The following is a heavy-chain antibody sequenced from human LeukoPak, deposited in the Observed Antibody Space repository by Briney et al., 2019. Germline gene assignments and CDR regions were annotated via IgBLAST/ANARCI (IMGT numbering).Heavy chain of an antibody. CDR1: GLTFTSYG. CDR3: AKRQSTMVRGVVISYYFDY. J-gene: IGHJ4*02. D-gene: IGHD3-10*01. V-gene: IGHV3-23*01. Sequence: GGSLRLSCAASGLTFTSYGMSGVRQAPGKGLELVSAISGSGGRTYYADSVKGRFTISRDNSKNTLYLQVNSLRVEDTAVYYCAKRQSTMVRGVVISYYFDYWGQGTLVTVSS. CDR2: ISGSGGRT.